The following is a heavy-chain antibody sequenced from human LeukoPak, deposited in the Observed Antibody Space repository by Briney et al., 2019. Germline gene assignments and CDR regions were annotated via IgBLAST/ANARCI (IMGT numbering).Heavy chain of an antibody. D-gene: IGHD6-13*01. J-gene: IGHJ4*02. CDR3: ARQYSSSWDFDY. CDR2: IIPIFGTA. V-gene: IGHV1-69*13. Sequence: ASVKVSCKASGGTFSSYAISWVRQAPGQGLEWMGGIIPIFGTANYAQKFQGRVTITADESTSTAYMELSSLRSEDTAVYYCARQYSSSWDFDYWGQGTLVTVSS. CDR1: GGTFSSYA.